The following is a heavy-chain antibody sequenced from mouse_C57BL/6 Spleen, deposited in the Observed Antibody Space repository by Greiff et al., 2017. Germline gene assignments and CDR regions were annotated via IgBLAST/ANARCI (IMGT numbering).Heavy chain of an antibody. V-gene: IGHV14-3*01. CDR3: ARSGGYYGSSSFAY. CDR2: IDPANGNT. Sequence: VQLQQSVAELVRPGASVKLSCTASGFNIQNTYMHWVKQRPEQGLEWIGRIDPANGNTKYAPKFQGKATITADTSSNTAYLQLSSLTSEDTAIYYCARSGGYYGSSSFAYWGQGTLVTVSA. J-gene: IGHJ3*01. CDR1: GFNIQNTY. D-gene: IGHD1-1*01.